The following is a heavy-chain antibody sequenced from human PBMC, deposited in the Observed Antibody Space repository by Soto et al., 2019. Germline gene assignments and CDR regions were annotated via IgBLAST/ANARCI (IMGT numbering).Heavy chain of an antibody. J-gene: IGHJ4*02. CDR2: VFSSVSA. CDR1: GVSVRSYT. CDR3: ARDGMTTGDT. Sequence: SETLSLTCIVSGVSVRSYTWSWVRQPANQGLEWIGRVFSSVSATYNPSLKSRVSISMDTPENRISLKLDSVTAADAGVYFCARDGMTTGDTWGPGTLVTVSS. D-gene: IGHD2-21*02. V-gene: IGHV4-4*07.